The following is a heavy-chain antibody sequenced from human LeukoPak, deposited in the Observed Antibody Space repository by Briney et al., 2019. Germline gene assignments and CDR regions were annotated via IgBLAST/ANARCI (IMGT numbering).Heavy chain of an antibody. V-gene: IGHV3-21*01. CDR1: GFTFSSYS. Sequence: GGSLRLSCAASGFTFSSYSMNWVRQAPGKGPEWVSSISSSSSYIYYADSVKGRFTISRDNAKNSLYLQMNSLRAEDTAVYYCARDPPTESGSPSDAFDIWGQGTMVTVSS. CDR2: ISSSSSYI. J-gene: IGHJ3*02. CDR3: ARDPPTESGSPSDAFDI. D-gene: IGHD1-26*01.